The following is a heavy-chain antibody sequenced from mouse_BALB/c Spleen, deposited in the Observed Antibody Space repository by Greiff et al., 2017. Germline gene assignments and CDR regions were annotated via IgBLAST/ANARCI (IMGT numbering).Heavy chain of an antibody. Sequence: EVQLQQSGPELVKPGASVKMSCKASGYTFTGYVMHWVKQKPGQGLEWIGDINPYNDGTKYNEKFKGKATLTSDKSSTSAYMELSSLTSEDSAVYYCTRITTVGARAMDYWGQGTTVTVSS. CDR1: GYTFTGYV. CDR3: TRITTVGARAMDY. D-gene: IGHD1-1*01. V-gene: IGHV1-14*01. J-gene: IGHJ4*01. CDR2: INPYNDGT.